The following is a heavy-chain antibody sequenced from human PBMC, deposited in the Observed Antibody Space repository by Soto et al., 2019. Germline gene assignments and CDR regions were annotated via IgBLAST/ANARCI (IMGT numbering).Heavy chain of an antibody. CDR1: GFTFSTYS. Sequence: GGSLRLSCAASGFTFSTYSMNWVRQAPGKGLEWVSYISSSSSALYYADSVKGRFTISRDNAKNSLYLQMNSLRDEDTAVYYCARVRSSGWYFDYWGQGTMVTVYS. D-gene: IGHD6-19*01. J-gene: IGHJ4*02. CDR3: ARVRSSGWYFDY. CDR2: ISSSSSAL. V-gene: IGHV3-48*02.